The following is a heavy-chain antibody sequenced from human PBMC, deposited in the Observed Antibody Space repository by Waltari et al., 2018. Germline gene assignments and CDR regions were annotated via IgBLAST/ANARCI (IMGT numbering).Heavy chain of an antibody. CDR3: VYGSGSYYISKFDY. D-gene: IGHD3-10*01. Sequence: QLQLQESGPGLVKPSETLSLTCTVSGASISSTSYYWGWIRQPPGKGLEWIGGIYYSGSTYYNPSLKSRVSISVDTSKNQFSLKLSSVTAADTAVYYCVYGSGSYYISKFDYWGQGTLVTVSS. CDR1: GASISSTSYY. CDR2: IYYSGST. V-gene: IGHV4-39*01. J-gene: IGHJ4*02.